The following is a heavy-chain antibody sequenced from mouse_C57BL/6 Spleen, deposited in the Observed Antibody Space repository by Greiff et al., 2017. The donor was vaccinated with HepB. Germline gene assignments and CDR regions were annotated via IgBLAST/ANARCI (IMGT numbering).Heavy chain of an antibody. D-gene: IGHD1-1*01. CDR3: ARNYYGSSPAWFAY. CDR2: IDPSDSDT. CDR1: GYTFTSYW. Sequence: KQSCKASGYTFTSYWMHWGKQRPGQGLEWIGEIDPSDSDTNYNQKFKGKSTLTVDKSSSTAYMQLSSLTSEDSAVYYCARNYYGSSPAWFAYWGQGTLVTVSA. V-gene: IGHV1-69*01. J-gene: IGHJ3*01.